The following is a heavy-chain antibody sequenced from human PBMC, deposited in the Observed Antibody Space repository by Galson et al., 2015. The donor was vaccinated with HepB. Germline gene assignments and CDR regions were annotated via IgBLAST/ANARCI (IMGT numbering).Heavy chain of an antibody. V-gene: IGHV3-48*02. Sequence: SLRLSCAVSGFTFSSYTMNWVRQAPGKGLEWVSYISSGSSSIYYADSVKGRFTISRDNAKNSLYLQMNSLRDEDTAVYYCARVGVLLYWAYGMDVWGQGTTVTVSS. CDR1: GFTFSSYT. CDR2: ISSGSSSI. CDR3: ARVGVLLYWAYGMDV. J-gene: IGHJ6*02. D-gene: IGHD2-8*02.